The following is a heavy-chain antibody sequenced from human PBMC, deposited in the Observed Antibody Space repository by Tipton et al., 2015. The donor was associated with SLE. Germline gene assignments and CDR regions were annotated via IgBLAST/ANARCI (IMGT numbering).Heavy chain of an antibody. CDR1: GFTFDDYA. CDR2: ISWNSGSL. CDR3: AKSQGYSGSSHDAFDM. D-gene: IGHD1-26*01. Sequence: SLRLSCAASGFTFDDYAMHWVRQVPGKGLEWVSGISWNSGSLDYADSVKGRFTISRDNAKNSLYLQMNSLRAEDTALYFCAKSQGYSGSSHDAFDMWGQGTMVTVSS. J-gene: IGHJ3*02. V-gene: IGHV3-9*01.